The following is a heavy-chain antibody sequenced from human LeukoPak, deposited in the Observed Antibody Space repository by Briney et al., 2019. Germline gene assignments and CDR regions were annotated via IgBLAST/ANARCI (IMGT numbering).Heavy chain of an antibody. J-gene: IGHJ6*02. CDR2: ISAYNGNT. V-gene: IGHV1-18*01. D-gene: IGHD3-3*01. Sequence: ASVKVSCKASGYTFTSYGISWVRQAPGQGLEWMGWISAYNGNTNYAQKLQGRVTMTTDTSTSTAYMELRSLRSDDTAVYYCARARGDFWSGYYIHYYGMDVWGQGTTVTVSS. CDR1: GYTFTSYG. CDR3: ARARGDFWSGYYIHYYGMDV.